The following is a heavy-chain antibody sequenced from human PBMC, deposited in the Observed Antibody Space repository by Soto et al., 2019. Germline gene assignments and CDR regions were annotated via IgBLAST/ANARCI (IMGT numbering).Heavy chain of an antibody. CDR3: ARVQQLRVDNWFDP. D-gene: IGHD4-17*01. Sequence: QVQLVQSGAEVKKPGSSVKVSCKASGGTFSSYTISWVRQAPGQGLEWMGRIIPILGIANYAKKFQGRVTMTADKSTSTAYMELRSLRSEDTAVYYCARVQQLRVDNWFDPWGQGTLVTVSS. CDR1: GGTFSSYT. CDR2: IIPILGIA. V-gene: IGHV1-69*02. J-gene: IGHJ5*02.